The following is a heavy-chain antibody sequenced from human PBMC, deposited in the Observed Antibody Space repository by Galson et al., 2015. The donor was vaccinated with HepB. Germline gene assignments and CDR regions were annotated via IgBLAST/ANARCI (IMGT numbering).Heavy chain of an antibody. V-gene: IGHV4-38-2*02. CDR1: RYSITNGYY. D-gene: IGHD2-2*01. CDR3: GRSAADSRLPYYYYALDV. CDR2: IDYRGST. Sequence: ETLSLTCTVSRYSITNGYYWAWIRQSPGKGLEWIASIDYRGSTYYNPSLMSRVTISVDTSKNQFSLRLSSVTAADTAEYYCGRSAADSRLPYYYYALDVWGQGTTVTVSS. J-gene: IGHJ6*02.